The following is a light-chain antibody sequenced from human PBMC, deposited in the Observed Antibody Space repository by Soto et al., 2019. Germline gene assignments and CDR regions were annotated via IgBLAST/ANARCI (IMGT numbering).Light chain of an antibody. V-gene: IGKV3-15*01. CDR3: QQYKNWPLT. CDR1: QSVSSD. CDR2: GAS. J-gene: IGKJ4*01. Sequence: ETVMTQSPATLSVSPGERATLSCRASQSVSSDLGWYQQKPGQAPRLLIYGASTRATGIPARFSGSGSGTEFTLTITSLQSEDFAVYYCQQYKNWPLTFGGGTKVEIK.